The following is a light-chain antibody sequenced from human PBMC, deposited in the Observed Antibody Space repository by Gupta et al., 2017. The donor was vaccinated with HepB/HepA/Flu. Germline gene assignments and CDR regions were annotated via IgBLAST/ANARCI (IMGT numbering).Light chain of an antibody. V-gene: IGKV3-15*01. CDR3: QHYKNWPPWT. J-gene: IGKJ1*01. CDR2: DAS. CDR1: QSISSN. Sequence: EIVMTQSPATLSVSPGERATLPCRASQSISSNLAWYQQKPGQAPSLLIYDASTRATGIPARFSGSGSGTEFTLTISSLQSEDFAVYFCQHYKNWPPWTFGQGTKVEIK.